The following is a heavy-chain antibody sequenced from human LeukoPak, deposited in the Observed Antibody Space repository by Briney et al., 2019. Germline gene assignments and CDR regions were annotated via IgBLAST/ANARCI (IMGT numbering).Heavy chain of an antibody. J-gene: IGHJ4*02. D-gene: IGHD6-13*01. CDR3: ARVGFSSSSDY. CDR2: INHSGST. V-gene: IGHV4-34*01. CDR1: GGSFSGYY. Sequence: SETLSLTCAVYGGSFSGYYWSWIRQPPGKGLEWIGEINHSGSTNYNPSLKSRVTISVDTSKNQFSLKLSSVTAADTAVYYCARVGFSSSSDYWGQGTLVTVSS.